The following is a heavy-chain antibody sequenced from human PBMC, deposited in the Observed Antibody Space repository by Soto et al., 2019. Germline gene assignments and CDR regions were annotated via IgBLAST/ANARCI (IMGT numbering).Heavy chain of an antibody. J-gene: IGHJ4*02. CDR1: GGSINSGGYY. D-gene: IGHD6-13*01. V-gene: IGHV4-31*03. CDR2: MYYSGST. CDR3: ARGYRQSGYSSSWVFDY. Sequence: QVQLRESGPGLVKPSQTLSLTCTVSGGSINSGGYYWNWIRQHPGKGLEWIGYMYYSGSTYYNPFLGSRIIISSDTSESHLSLKLSSVTAADPAVYFCARGYRQSGYSSSWVFDYWVQGTLVNVSS.